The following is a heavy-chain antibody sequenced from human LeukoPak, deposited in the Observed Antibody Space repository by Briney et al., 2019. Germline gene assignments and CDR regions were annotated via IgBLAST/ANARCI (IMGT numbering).Heavy chain of an antibody. CDR1: RGSISGHY. V-gene: IGHV4-59*11. D-gene: IGHD3-22*01. J-gene: IGHJ3*02. CDR2: IYYSGET. Sequence: PQTLSLTCAVSRGSISGHYWSWIRQPPGKGLEWIGYIYYSGETYYSPSLRSRVTMSVDTSNNHFSLKLTSVTAADTAVYYCARLLNNDNSGDADTFDMWGQGTMVTVSS. CDR3: ARLLNNDNSGDADTFDM.